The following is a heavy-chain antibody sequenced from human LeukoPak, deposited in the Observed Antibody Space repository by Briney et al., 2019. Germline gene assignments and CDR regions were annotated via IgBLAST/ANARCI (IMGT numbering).Heavy chain of an antibody. Sequence: GGSLRLSCAASGFTFSSYAMHWVRQAPGKGLEYVSAISSNGGSTYYVNSVKGRFTISRDNSKNTLYLQMGSLRAEDMAVYYCARGQSRWELLNPPDYWGQGTLVTVSS. J-gene: IGHJ4*02. V-gene: IGHV3-64*01. CDR2: ISSNGGST. CDR1: GFTFSSYA. D-gene: IGHD1-26*01. CDR3: ARGQSRWELLNPPDY.